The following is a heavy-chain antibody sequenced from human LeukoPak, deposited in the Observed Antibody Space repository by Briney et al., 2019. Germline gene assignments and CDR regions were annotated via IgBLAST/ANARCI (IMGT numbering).Heavy chain of an antibody. V-gene: IGHV4-34*01. D-gene: IGHD4-17*01. CDR1: GGSFSGYY. CDR3: ARVHGPLDY. Sequence: PSETLPLTCAVYGGSFSGYYWSWIRQPPGKGLEWIGEINHSGSTNYNSSLKSRVTVSVDTSKNQFSLKISSVTAADTAVYFCARVHGPLDYWGQGILVIVSS. CDR2: INHSGST. J-gene: IGHJ4*02.